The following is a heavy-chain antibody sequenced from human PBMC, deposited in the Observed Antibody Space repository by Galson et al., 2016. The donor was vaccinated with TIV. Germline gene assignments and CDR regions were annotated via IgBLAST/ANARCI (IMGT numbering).Heavy chain of an antibody. J-gene: IGHJ4*02. Sequence: QSGAEVTQSGESLKISCKASGYTFSNFAITWVRQAPGQGLEWMGYMSAYSGASNYAQEFQGRVTITTDTSTRTAYMELRNLRFVDTAVYYCARYSSTSSRRFDYWSQGTLVTVSA. D-gene: IGHD6-6*01. CDR2: MSAYSGAS. CDR1: GYTFSNFA. V-gene: IGHV1-18*01. CDR3: ARYSSTSSRRFDY.